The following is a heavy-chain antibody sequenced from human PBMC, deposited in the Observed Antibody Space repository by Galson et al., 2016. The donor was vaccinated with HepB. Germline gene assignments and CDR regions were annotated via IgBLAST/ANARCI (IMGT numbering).Heavy chain of an antibody. CDR3: ARDGDGGYGGFDY. CDR1: GFTVGNNY. J-gene: IGHJ4*02. V-gene: IGHV3-53*01. Sequence: SLRLSCAASGFTVGNNYMSWVRQAPGKGLEWVSLIYSGGSSLYADSVKGRFTISRDSSKNTLYLQMNNLRAADTAVYFCARDGDGGYGGFDYWGQGTLVTVSS. D-gene: IGHD5-12*01. CDR2: IYSGGSS.